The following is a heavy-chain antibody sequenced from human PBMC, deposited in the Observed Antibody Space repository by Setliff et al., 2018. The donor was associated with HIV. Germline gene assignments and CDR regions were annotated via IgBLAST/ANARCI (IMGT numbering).Heavy chain of an antibody. Sequence: PSETLSLTCTVSGGSITSGSYYWSWIRQPAGKGLEWIGHIYTSGSTNYNPSLKSRVIMSVDKSKKQFYLKLSSVTAADTAVYYCARDRYGGTYDAFEIWGQGTMVTVSS. D-gene: IGHD1-26*01. V-gene: IGHV4-61*09. J-gene: IGHJ3*02. CDR2: IYTSGST. CDR1: GGSITSGSYY. CDR3: ARDRYGGTYDAFEI.